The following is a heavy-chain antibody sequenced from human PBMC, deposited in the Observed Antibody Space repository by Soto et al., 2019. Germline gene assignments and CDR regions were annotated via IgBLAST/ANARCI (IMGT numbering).Heavy chain of an antibody. CDR2: LNDSGDI. CDR3: ARGLILWFGELSRRGGYYYYMDV. D-gene: IGHD3-10*01. J-gene: IGHJ6*03. CDR1: GGSFSGYQ. Sequence: QVQLQQWGAGLLKPSETLSLTCAVYGGSFSGYQWSWIRQPPGQGLEWIGGLNDSGDINYNPSLKSRVTILVDSPKKQISLRLSSVTAADTAVYYCARGLILWFGELSRRGGYYYYMDVWGKGTTVTVSS. V-gene: IGHV4-34*01.